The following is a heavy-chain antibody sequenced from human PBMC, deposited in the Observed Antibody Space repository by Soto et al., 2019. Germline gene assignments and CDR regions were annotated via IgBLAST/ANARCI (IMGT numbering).Heavy chain of an antibody. J-gene: IGHJ4*02. CDR2: ISSSSSTI. D-gene: IGHD6-13*01. CDR1: GLTFSSYS. Sequence: GGSLRLSCAASGLTFSSYSMNWVRQAPGKGLEWVSYISSSSSTIYYADSVKGRFTISRDNAKNSLYLQMNSLRDEDTAVYYCARDPGGSSWYGQFDDYWGQGTLVTVSS. CDR3: ARDPGGSSWYGQFDDY. V-gene: IGHV3-48*02.